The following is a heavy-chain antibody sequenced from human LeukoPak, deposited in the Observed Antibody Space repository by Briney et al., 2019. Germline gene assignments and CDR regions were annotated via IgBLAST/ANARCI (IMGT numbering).Heavy chain of an antibody. J-gene: IGHJ4*02. Sequence: SETLSLTCAVYGGSFSGYYWSWIRQPPGKGLEWIGEINHSGSTNYNPSLKSRVTISVDTSKNQFSLKLSSVTAADTAVYYCARAHPFNGYNKDWGQGTLVTVSS. CDR3: ARAHPFNGYNKD. D-gene: IGHD5-24*01. V-gene: IGHV4-34*01. CDR1: GGSFSGYY. CDR2: INHSGST.